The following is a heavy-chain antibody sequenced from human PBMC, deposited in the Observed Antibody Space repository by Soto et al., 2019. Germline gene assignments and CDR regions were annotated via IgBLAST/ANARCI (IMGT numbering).Heavy chain of an antibody. J-gene: IGHJ4*02. V-gene: IGHV1-69*13. CDR1: GGTFSSYA. CDR2: IIPIFGTA. D-gene: IGHD3-3*01. CDR3: ARDYDFWSGYYDY. Sequence: SVKVSCKASGGTFSSYAISWVRQAPGQGLEWMGGIIPIFGTANYAQKFQGRVTITADESTSTAYMELSSLRSEDTAVYYCARDYDFWSGYYDYWGQGTLVTVSS.